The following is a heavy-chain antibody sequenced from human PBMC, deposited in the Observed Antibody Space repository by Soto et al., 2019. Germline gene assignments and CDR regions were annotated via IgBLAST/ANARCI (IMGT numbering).Heavy chain of an antibody. V-gene: IGHV4-59*08. CDR3: VRQGIDYLHGLVDV. CDR2: VYYTGDT. Sequence: QVQLQQSGPRLVKPSETLSLTCTVSSGPDRSHNWGWIRQPPGRGLEWIGYVYYTGDTAYNPSLRGRVTLXAXTTXTDISLPMISVTAADTAVYYCVRQGIDYLHGLVDVWGQGTTVSVSS. J-gene: IGHJ6*02. D-gene: IGHD4-17*01. CDR1: SGPDRSHN.